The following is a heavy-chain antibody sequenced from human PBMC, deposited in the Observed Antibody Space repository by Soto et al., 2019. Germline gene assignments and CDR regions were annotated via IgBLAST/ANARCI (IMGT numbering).Heavy chain of an antibody. CDR2: INPSGCST. CDR3: ARDLVLVPSALYYFDY. CDR1: GYTFTTHY. D-gene: IGHD2-2*01. V-gene: IGHV1-46*03. Sequence: QVQLVQSGAEVKNPGASVKVSCKASGYTFTTHYIHWVRQAPGQGLEWMGIINPSGCSTSHAQKFQGRVTVTRDTSTSTVYLDLSSLRSEDTAVYYCARDLVLVPSALYYFDYWGQGTLVTVSS. J-gene: IGHJ4*02.